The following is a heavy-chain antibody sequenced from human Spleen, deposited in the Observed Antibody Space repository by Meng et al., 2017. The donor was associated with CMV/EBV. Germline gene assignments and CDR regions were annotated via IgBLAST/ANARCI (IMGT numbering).Heavy chain of an antibody. CDR1: GGTFSSYA. J-gene: IGHJ4*02. CDR3: ARDRMGIDSYFDY. Sequence: QVRRVQLGAEVKKPGSSVKVSCKASGGTFSSYAISWVRQAPGQGLEWMGGIIPIFGTANYAQKFQGRVTITADESTSTAYMELSSLRSEDTAVYYCARDRMGIDSYFDYWGQGTLVTVSS. D-gene: IGHD3-16*01. V-gene: IGHV1-69*12. CDR2: IIPIFGTA.